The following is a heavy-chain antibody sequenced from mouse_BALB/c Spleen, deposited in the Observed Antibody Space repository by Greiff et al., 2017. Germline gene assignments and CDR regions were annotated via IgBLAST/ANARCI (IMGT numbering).Heavy chain of an antibody. CDR2: IDPENGDT. CDR1: GFNIKDYY. V-gene: IGHV14-4*02. D-gene: IGHD2-14*01. CDR3: NRRYDPYAMDY. Sequence: EVQLQQSGAELVRSGASVKLSCTASGFNIKDYYMHWVKQRPEQGLEWIGWIDPENGDTEYAPKFQGKATMTADTSSNTAYLQLSSLTSEDTAVYYCNRRYDPYAMDYWGQGTSVTVSS. J-gene: IGHJ4*01.